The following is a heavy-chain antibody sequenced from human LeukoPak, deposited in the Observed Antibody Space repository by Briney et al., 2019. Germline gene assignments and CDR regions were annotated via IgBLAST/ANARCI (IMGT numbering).Heavy chain of an antibody. J-gene: IGHJ6*02. V-gene: IGHV1-18*01. D-gene: IGHD2-15*01. Sequence: ASVKVSCKASGYTFTNNGISWVRQAPGQGLEWMGWISAYNGNTNYAQKLQGRVTMTTDTSTSTAYMELRSLRSDDTAVYYCARDRDARYCSGGSCYLGYYYYYGMDVWGQGTTVTVSS. CDR1: GYTFTNNG. CDR3: ARDRDARYCSGGSCYLGYYYYYGMDV. CDR2: ISAYNGNT.